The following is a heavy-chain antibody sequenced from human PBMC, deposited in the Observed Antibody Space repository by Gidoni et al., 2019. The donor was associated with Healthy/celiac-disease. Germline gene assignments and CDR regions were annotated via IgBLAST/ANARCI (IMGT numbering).Heavy chain of an antibody. Sequence: EVQLVQSGAEVKKPGESLKISCKGSGYSFTSYWIGWVRQMPGKGLEWMGIIYPGDSDTRYSPSFQGQVTISADKSISTAYLQWSSLKASDTAMYYCARHIAARNQTVGYFDLWGRGTLVTVSS. D-gene: IGHD6-6*01. V-gene: IGHV5-51*01. CDR3: ARHIAARNQTVGYFDL. CDR1: GYSFTSYW. J-gene: IGHJ2*01. CDR2: IYPGDSDT.